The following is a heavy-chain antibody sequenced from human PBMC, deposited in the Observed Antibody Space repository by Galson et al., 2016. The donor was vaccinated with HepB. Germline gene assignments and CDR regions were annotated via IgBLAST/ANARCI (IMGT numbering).Heavy chain of an antibody. Sequence: SLRLSCAASGFTFNTYAMSWVRQAPGKGPEWVSAITGNGGTTYYTDSVKGRFTISRDNSKNTLYLQMNSLRVDDTAVYYCAKRDYSDSDGYLPLFDRWGQGTLFTVSS. J-gene: IGHJ4*02. V-gene: IGHV3-23*01. CDR3: AKRDYSDSDGYLPLFDR. D-gene: IGHD3-22*01. CDR2: ITGNGGTT. CDR1: GFTFNTYA.